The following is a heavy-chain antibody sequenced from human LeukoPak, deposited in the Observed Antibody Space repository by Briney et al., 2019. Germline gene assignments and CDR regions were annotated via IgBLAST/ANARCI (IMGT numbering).Heavy chain of an antibody. V-gene: IGHV1-2*06. CDR1: GYRFTGYY. Sequence: GASVKVSCKASGYRFTGYYLHWVRQAPGQGLEWMGRINPNSGDTNYAQKFQGRVTMTRDTSISTAYMELRRLRSDDTAVYYCARDHNWVVDYWGQGTLVTVSS. CDR3: ARDHNWVVDY. D-gene: IGHD1-1*01. J-gene: IGHJ4*02. CDR2: INPNSGDT.